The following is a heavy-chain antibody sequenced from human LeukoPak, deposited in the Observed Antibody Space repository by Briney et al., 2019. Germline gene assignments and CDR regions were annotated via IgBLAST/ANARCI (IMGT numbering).Heavy chain of an antibody. Sequence: PSETLSLTCTVCGGSISSSIYYWGWIRQPPGKGLEWIGNIYYSGSAYYNPSLKSRVTISVDTSKNQFSLKLSSVTAADTAVYYCARAPYCSGGSCYSGGLYWGQGTLVTVSS. V-gene: IGHV4-39*07. CDR2: IYYSGSA. CDR3: ARAPYCSGGSCYSGGLY. J-gene: IGHJ4*02. CDR1: GGSISSSIYY. D-gene: IGHD2-15*01.